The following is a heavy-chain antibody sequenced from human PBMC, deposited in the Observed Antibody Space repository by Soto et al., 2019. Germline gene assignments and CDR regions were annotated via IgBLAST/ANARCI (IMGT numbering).Heavy chain of an antibody. CDR1: GGSISSYY. V-gene: IGHV4-4*07. J-gene: IGHJ4*02. D-gene: IGHD3-9*01. Sequence: SETLSLTCIVSGGSISSYYWSWIRQPAGKGLEWIGRIYTSGSTNYNPSLKSRVTMSVDTSKNQFSLKLSSVTAADTAVYYCARGRYDILTGYYTGRYFDYWGQGTLVTVSS. CDR2: IYTSGST. CDR3: ARGRYDILTGYYTGRYFDY.